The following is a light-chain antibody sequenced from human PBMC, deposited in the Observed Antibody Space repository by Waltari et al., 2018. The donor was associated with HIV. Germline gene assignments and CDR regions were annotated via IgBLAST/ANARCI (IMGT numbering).Light chain of an antibody. V-gene: IGLV1-44*01. Sequence: QSVLTQPPSASGTPGQRVTISCSGSSSNIGSNTVNWYQQLPGTAPKLLIFSNNPRPSGVPDRFSAAKSGTSAALASSGLQSEDEADYYCAAWDDSLNGYVFGTGTKVTVL. J-gene: IGLJ1*01. CDR1: SSNIGSNT. CDR3: AAWDDSLNGYV. CDR2: SNN.